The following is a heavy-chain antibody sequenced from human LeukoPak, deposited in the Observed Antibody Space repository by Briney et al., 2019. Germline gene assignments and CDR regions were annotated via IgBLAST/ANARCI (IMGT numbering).Heavy chain of an antibody. CDR1: GFSLSTGGMC. V-gene: IGHV2-70*01. CDR2: IGWDDDK. J-gene: IGHJ4*02. CDR3: ARSGYSSGWYYFDY. Sequence: SGPTLVNPTQTLTLPCTFSGFSLSTGGMCVSWIRQPPGKALEWLALIGWDDDKYYSTPLKTRLTISKDTSKNQVVLTMTHMDPVDTATYYCARSGYSSGWYYFDYWGQGTLVTVSS. D-gene: IGHD6-19*01.